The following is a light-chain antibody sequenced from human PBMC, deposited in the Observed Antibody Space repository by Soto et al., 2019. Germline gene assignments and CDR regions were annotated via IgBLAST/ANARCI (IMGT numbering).Light chain of an antibody. J-gene: IGLJ1*01. Sequence: QSALTQPPSASGSRGQSVTISCTGTSSDVGGYNFVSWYQQHPGKAPKLILYEVTKRPSGVPDRFSGSKSGNTASLTVSGLQTEDEAHYYCSSYAGTMSRYVFGTGTKLTVL. V-gene: IGLV2-8*01. CDR1: SSDVGGYNF. CDR3: SSYAGTMSRYV. CDR2: EVT.